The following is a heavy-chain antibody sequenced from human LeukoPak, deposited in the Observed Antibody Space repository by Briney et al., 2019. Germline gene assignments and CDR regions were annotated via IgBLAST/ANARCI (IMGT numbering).Heavy chain of an antibody. CDR2: IYYGGIT. CDR3: ARRGLVVVPL. Sequence: GSLRLSCAASGFTFSSFGMHWVRQPPGKGLEWVGSIYYGGITHYNPSLKSRVTVSVDTSKNQFSLSLTSVTAADTAVYYCARRGLVVVPLWGQGTLVTVSS. CDR1: GFTFSSFGMH. V-gene: IGHV4-39*01. J-gene: IGHJ4*02. D-gene: IGHD2-21*01.